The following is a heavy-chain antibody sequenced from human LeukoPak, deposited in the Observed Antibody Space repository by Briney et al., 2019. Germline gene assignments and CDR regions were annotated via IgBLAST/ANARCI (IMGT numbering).Heavy chain of an antibody. V-gene: IGHV3-23*01. CDR3: AKVSNYDILTGYYYMAFAY. CDR1: GFTFSSYA. Sequence: QTGGSLRLSCAASGFTFSSYAMSWVRQAPGKGLEWVSAISGSGGSTYYADSVKGRFTISRDNSKNTLYLQMNSLRAEDTAVYYCAKVSNYDILTGYYYMAFAYWGQGTLVTVSS. CDR2: ISGSGGST. D-gene: IGHD3-9*01. J-gene: IGHJ4*02.